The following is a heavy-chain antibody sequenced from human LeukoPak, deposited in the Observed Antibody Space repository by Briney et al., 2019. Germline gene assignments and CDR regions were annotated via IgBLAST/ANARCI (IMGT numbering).Heavy chain of an antibody. J-gene: IGHJ5*02. CDR3: VREWVVWGQGYNLFDR. Sequence: GGSLRLSCVASEFTFSNYWMSWVRQAPGKGLEWVASINQDGTKKNYVDSVKGRFDISRDNTKNSLHLQMSSLRAEDTAVYYCVREWVVWGQGYNLFDRWGQGTLATVSS. CDR1: EFTFSNYW. D-gene: IGHD7-27*01. CDR2: INQDGTKK. V-gene: IGHV3-7*01.